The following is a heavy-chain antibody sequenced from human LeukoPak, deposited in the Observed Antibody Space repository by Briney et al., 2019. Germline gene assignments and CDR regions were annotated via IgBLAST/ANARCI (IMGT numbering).Heavy chain of an antibody. CDR1: GYTLTELS. CDR3: ATLGPIRSTLDAFDI. D-gene: IGHD4-17*01. Sequence: GASVTVSFKVSGYTLTELSMHWVRQAPGKGLEWMGGFDPEDGETIYAQKFQGRVTMTEDTSTDTAYMELSSLRSEDTAVYYCATLGPIRSTLDAFDIWGQGTMVTVSS. CDR2: FDPEDGET. J-gene: IGHJ3*02. V-gene: IGHV1-24*01.